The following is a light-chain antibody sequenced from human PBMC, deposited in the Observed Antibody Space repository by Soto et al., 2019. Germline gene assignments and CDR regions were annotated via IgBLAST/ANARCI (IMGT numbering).Light chain of an antibody. V-gene: IGKV3-20*01. J-gene: IGKJ5*01. CDR3: QQYGSSPPST. Sequence: EIVLTQSPGTLSLSPGERATISCRASQSVSSSYLAWYQQKTSQAPRLLIYGAYSKATGIPDRFSGSGSGTDFTLTISRLEPEDFAVYYCQQYGSSPPSTFGQGTRLEIK. CDR1: QSVSSSY. CDR2: GAY.